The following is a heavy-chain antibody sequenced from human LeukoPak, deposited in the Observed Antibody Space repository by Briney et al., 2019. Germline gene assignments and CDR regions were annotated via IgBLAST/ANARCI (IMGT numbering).Heavy chain of an antibody. CDR3: ARDHEGRFDY. D-gene: IGHD3-10*01. Sequence: GRSLRLSCAASGFTFSSYGMHWVRQAPGKGLEWVAVIWYDGSNKYYADSVKGRFTISRDNSKNTPYLQMNSLRAEDTAVYYCARDHEGRFDYWGQGTLVTVSS. CDR2: IWYDGSNK. V-gene: IGHV3-33*01. CDR1: GFTFSSYG. J-gene: IGHJ4*02.